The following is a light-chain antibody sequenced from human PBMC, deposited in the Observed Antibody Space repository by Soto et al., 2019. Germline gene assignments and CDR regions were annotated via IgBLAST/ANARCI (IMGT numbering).Light chain of an antibody. J-gene: IGKJ3*01. V-gene: IGKV3-15*01. Sequence: EIVMTQSPATLSVSPGERATLSCRASQNVVTNLAWYQHKPGQAPRLLISGASTGATGIPARFSGSGSGTDFTLTISRLEPEDFAVYYCQQYGTSSPTFGPGTKVDI. CDR3: QQYGTSSPT. CDR1: QNVVTN. CDR2: GAS.